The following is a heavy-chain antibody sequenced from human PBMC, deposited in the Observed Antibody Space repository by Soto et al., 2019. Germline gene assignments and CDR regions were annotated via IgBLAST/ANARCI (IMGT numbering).Heavy chain of an antibody. CDR1: GGTFSTYA. CDR2: IIPLFGTA. D-gene: IGHD3-22*01. V-gene: IGHV1-69*13. J-gene: IGHJ4*02. CDR3: ARGVHYDSSGYYYFY. Sequence: SVKVSCKASGGTFSTYAIDWVRQAPGQGLEWMGGIIPLFGTAKYAQNFQGRSTITADESTNTAYMELRSLRSQDTAVYYCARGVHYDSSGYYYFYWGQGTLVTVSS.